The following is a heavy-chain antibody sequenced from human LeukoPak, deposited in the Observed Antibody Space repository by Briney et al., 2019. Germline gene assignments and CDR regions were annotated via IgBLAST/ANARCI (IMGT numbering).Heavy chain of an antibody. CDR2: ISAYNGNT. Sequence: ASVKVSCKASGYTFTSYGISWVRQAPGQGLEWMGWISAYNGNTNYAQKLQGRVTMTTDTSTSTAYMELRSLRSDDTAVYYCARGATTVTTLCYWFDPWGQGTLVTVSS. CDR1: GYTFTSYG. D-gene: IGHD4-17*01. V-gene: IGHV1-18*01. J-gene: IGHJ5*02. CDR3: ARGATTVTTLCYWFDP.